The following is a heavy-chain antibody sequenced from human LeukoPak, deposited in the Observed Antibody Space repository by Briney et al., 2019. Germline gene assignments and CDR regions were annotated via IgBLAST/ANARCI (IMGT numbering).Heavy chain of an antibody. J-gene: IGHJ3*02. CDR3: ARHGESVVVVAAMGAFDI. CDR2: IYHSGST. CDR1: GYSISSGYY. V-gene: IGHV4-38-2*01. D-gene: IGHD2-15*01. Sequence: PSETLSLTCAVSGYSISSGYYWGWIRQPPGKGLEWIGSIYHSGSTYYNPSLKSRVTISVDTSKNQFFLKLSSVTAADTAVYYCARHGESVVVVAAMGAFDIWGQGTMVTVSS.